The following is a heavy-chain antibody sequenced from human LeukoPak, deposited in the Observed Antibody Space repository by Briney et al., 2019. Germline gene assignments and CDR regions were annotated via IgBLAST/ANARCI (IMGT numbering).Heavy chain of an antibody. Sequence: GGSLRLSCAASGFTFDDYAMHWVRQAPGKGLEWVSGISWNSGSIGYADSVKGRFTISRDNAKNSLYLQTNSLRAEDAALYYCAKVAIAAAIPYYFDYWGQGTLVTVSS. V-gene: IGHV3-9*01. J-gene: IGHJ4*02. CDR2: ISWNSGSI. CDR1: GFTFDDYA. D-gene: IGHD6-13*01. CDR3: AKVAIAAAIPYYFDY.